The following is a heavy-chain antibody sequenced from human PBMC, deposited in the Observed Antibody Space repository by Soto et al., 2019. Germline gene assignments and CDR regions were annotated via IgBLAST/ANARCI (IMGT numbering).Heavy chain of an antibody. Sequence: QVQLVQSGAEVKKPGSSVKVSCKASGGTFSNYGISWVRQAPGQGPEWLGGIIPLFGTANYAQRFQGRVTITADESTSTAYMELSSLRSKDTAVYYCARPRSYYYDSSAERAFDIWGQGTMVTVSS. J-gene: IGHJ3*02. V-gene: IGHV1-69*01. CDR3: ARPRSYYYDSSAERAFDI. D-gene: IGHD3-22*01. CDR1: GGTFSNYG. CDR2: IIPLFGTA.